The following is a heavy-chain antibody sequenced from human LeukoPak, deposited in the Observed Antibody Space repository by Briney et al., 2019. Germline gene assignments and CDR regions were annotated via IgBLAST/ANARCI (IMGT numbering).Heavy chain of an antibody. D-gene: IGHD3-16*02. Sequence: SETLSLTCTVSGYSISGGYYWGWIRQPPGKGLEWIGTIYYSGSTYYNPSLKSRVTISVDTSKNQFSLKLSSVTAADTAVYYCARDKAHYDYVWGSYRAPHFLDYWGQGTLVTVSS. J-gene: IGHJ4*02. V-gene: IGHV4-38-2*02. CDR2: IYYSGST. CDR3: ARDKAHYDYVWGSYRAPHFLDY. CDR1: GYSISGGYY.